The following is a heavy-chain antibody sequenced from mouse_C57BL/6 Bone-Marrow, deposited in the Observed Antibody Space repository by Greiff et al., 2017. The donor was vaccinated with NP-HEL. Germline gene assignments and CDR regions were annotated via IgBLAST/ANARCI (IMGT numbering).Heavy chain of an antibody. CDR2: IYYRGTI. CDR3: ARPYYYSNFY. D-gene: IGHD2-5*01. CDR1: GISITTGNYR. V-gene: IGHV3-5*01. Sequence: EVQLQESGPGLVKPSQTVFLTCTVTGISITTGNYRWSWIRQFPGNKLEWIGYIYYRGTITYNPSLTSRTTITRDTPKNQFYLEMNSLTAEDTATYYCARPYYYSNFYWGQGTTLTVSS. J-gene: IGHJ2*01.